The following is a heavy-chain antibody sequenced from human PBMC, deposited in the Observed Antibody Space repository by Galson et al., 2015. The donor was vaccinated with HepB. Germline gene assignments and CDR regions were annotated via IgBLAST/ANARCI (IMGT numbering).Heavy chain of an antibody. D-gene: IGHD3-9*01. Sequence: SLRLSCAASGFTFSSYGMHWVRQAPGKGLEWVAVIWYDGSNKYYADSVKGRFTISRDNSKNTLYLQMNSLRAEDTAVYYCARGFTDSWILRESYFDYWGQGTLVTVSS. CDR1: GFTFSSYG. V-gene: IGHV3-33*01. CDR2: IWYDGSNK. CDR3: ARGFTDSWILRESYFDY. J-gene: IGHJ4*02.